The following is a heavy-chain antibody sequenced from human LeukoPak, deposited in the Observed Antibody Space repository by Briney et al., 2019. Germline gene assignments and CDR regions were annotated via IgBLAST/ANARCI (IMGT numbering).Heavy chain of an antibody. CDR3: ARIMVSYNNGGSRGLDFDS. CDR1: GYFISSGYY. J-gene: IGHJ4*02. CDR2: INHSGST. V-gene: IGHV4-38-2*02. Sequence: PSETLSLTCTVSGYFISSGYYWGWVRQSPGKGLEWIGSINHSGSTYYNPSLKSRVTISVDTSRNHFSLRLTSVNAADTAVYYCARIMVSYNNGGSRGLDFDSWGQGTLVTVSS. D-gene: IGHD2-15*01.